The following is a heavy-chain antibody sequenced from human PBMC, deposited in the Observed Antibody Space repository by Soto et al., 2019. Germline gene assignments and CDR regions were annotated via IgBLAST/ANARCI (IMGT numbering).Heavy chain of an antibody. J-gene: IGHJ4*02. V-gene: IGHV3-33*01. CDR3: ASQKD. CDR2: IWYDGSNK. CDR1: GFTFSSYG. Sequence: QVQLVESGGGVVQPGRSLRLSCAASGFTFSSYGMHWVRQAPGKGLEWVAVIWYDGSNKYYSDSVKGRFTISRDNSKNMLYLQMNSLRVEDTAVYYGASQKDWGQGNLVTVSS.